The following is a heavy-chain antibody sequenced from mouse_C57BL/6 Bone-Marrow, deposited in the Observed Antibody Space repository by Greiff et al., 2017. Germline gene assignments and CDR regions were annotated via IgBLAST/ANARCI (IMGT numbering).Heavy chain of an antibody. V-gene: IGHV1-81*01. Sequence: VQRVESGAELARPGASVKLSCKATGYTFTSYGISWVKQRTGQGLEWIGEIYPRSGNTYYNEKFKGKGTLTADKSSSTAYMELRSLTSEDSAVYFCARYGGWLGWYFDVWCTGTTVTVSS. CDR2: IYPRSGNT. CDR1: GYTFTSYG. J-gene: IGHJ1*03. CDR3: ARYGGWLGWYFDV. D-gene: IGHD2-3*01.